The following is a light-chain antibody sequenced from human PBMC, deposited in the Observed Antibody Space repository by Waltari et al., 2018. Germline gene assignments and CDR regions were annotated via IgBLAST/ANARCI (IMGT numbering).Light chain of an antibody. CDR1: QSVSSY. Sequence: EIVLTQSPATLSLSPGERATLSCRASQSVSSYLAWYQQKPGQAPRLLIYDASNRATGIPARCSGSGSGTDFTLTISSLEPEDFAVYSCQQRSNWPLTFGGGTKVEIK. J-gene: IGKJ4*01. CDR3: QQRSNWPLT. CDR2: DAS. V-gene: IGKV3-11*01.